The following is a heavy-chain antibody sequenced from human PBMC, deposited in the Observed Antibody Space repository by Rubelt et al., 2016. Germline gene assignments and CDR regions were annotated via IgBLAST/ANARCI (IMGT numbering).Heavy chain of an antibody. V-gene: IGHV1-69*06. CDR3: ASPPYDILTGYDYYYGMDV. Sequence: QVQLVQSGAEVKKPGSSVKVSCKASGGTFSSYAISWVRQATGQGLEWMGGIIPIFGTAHYAQKFQGRVTITADNSTSTAYMELSSLRSEDTAVYYCASPPYDILTGYDYYYGMDVWGQGTTVTVSS. CDR2: IIPIFGTA. J-gene: IGHJ6*02. CDR1: GGTFSSYA. D-gene: IGHD3-9*01.